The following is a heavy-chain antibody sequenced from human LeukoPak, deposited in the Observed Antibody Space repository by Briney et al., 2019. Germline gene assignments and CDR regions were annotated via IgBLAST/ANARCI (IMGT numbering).Heavy chain of an antibody. D-gene: IGHD6-6*01. CDR2: IYYSGST. Sequence: SETLSLTCTVSGGSINSYYWSWIRQPPGKGLEWIGYIYYSGSTYYNPSLKSRVTISVDTSKNQFSLKLSSVTAADTAVYYCARGQGSIAARFVYWGQGTLVTVSS. J-gene: IGHJ4*02. CDR3: ARGQGSIAARFVY. V-gene: IGHV4-59*06. CDR1: GGSINSYY.